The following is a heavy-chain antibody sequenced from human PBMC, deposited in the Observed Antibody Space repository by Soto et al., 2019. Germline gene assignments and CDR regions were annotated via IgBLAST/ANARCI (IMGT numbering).Heavy chain of an antibody. D-gene: IGHD1-1*01. CDR2: IMPVFPTP. CDR1: GGTFSTSA. J-gene: IGHJ6*02. V-gene: IGHV1-69*12. CDR3: ARDKDRLQLGGNYYYILDI. Sequence: QVQLVQSGAEVKKPGSSVKVSCKASGGTFSTSAISWVRQAPGQGLEWVGGIMPVFPTPDYAQNFQGRVTITADESTTTAYLELTSLRADDTAVYYCARDKDRLQLGGNYYYILDIWGQGTVITVSS.